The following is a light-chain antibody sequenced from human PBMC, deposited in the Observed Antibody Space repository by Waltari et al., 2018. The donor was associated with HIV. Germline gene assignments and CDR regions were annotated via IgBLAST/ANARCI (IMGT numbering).Light chain of an antibody. CDR1: SSAVGGYNY. V-gene: IGLV2-14*01. CDR2: EVS. CDR3: SSYTSSSTVV. Sequence: QSALTQPASVSGSPGQSITISCTGTSSAVGGYNYVSWYHQHPGKAPKLMIYEVSNRPSGVSNRFSGSKSGNTASLTISGLHAEDEADYYCSSYTSSSTVVFGGGTKLTVL. J-gene: IGLJ2*01.